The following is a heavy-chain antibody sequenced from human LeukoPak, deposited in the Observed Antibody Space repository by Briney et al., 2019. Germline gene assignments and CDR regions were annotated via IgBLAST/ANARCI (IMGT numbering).Heavy chain of an antibody. D-gene: IGHD1-20*01. V-gene: IGHV3-23*01. J-gene: IGHJ4*02. Sequence: PGGSLRLSCAASGFTISSYGMNWVRQAPRKGLEWVSVIFGSGDSTNYADSVKGRFTISRDRSKNTLYLEMHSLRADDTAVYYCAKDRRITAPLFDYWGQGTLVTVSS. CDR1: GFTISSYG. CDR3: AKDRRITAPLFDY. CDR2: IFGSGDST.